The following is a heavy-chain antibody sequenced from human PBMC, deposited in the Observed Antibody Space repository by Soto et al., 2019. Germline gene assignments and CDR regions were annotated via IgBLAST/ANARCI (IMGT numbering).Heavy chain of an antibody. D-gene: IGHD2-2*02. CDR3: AKTIVPAGIDAFDV. CDR2: ISASGSDT. Sequence: EVQLLESGGDLIQAGGSLRLSCAASGFTLSSYALTWVRQGPWKGLEWVSVISASGSDTFFRDSVKGRFTISRDTSKNTLYLQMNSLRVEDTAVYYCAKTIVPAGIDAFDVWGRGTMVTVSS. V-gene: IGHV3-23*01. CDR1: GFTLSSYA. J-gene: IGHJ3*01.